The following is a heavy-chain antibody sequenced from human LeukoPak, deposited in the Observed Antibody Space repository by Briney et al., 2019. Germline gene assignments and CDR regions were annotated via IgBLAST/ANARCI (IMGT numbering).Heavy chain of an antibody. Sequence: PSETLSLTCAVYGGSFSGYYWSWIRQPPGKGLEWIGEINHSGSTNYDPSLKSRVTISVDTSKNQFSLKLSSVTAADTAVYYCARAGSSRSNWFDPWGQGTLVTVSS. CDR3: ARAGSSRSNWFDP. CDR1: GGSFSGYY. V-gene: IGHV4-34*01. CDR2: INHSGST. J-gene: IGHJ5*02. D-gene: IGHD6-13*01.